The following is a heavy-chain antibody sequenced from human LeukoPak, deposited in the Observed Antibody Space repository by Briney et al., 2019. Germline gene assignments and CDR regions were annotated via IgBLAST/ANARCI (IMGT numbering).Heavy chain of an antibody. CDR2: ISYDGSNK. Sequence: GRSLRLSCAASGFTFSSYAMHWVRQAPGKGLEWVAVISYDGSNKYYADSVKGRFTISRDNSKNTLYLQMNSLRAEDTAVYYCARDETDYGAFDYWGQGTLVTVSS. J-gene: IGHJ4*02. D-gene: IGHD4-17*01. V-gene: IGHV3-30-3*01. CDR3: ARDETDYGAFDY. CDR1: GFTFSSYA.